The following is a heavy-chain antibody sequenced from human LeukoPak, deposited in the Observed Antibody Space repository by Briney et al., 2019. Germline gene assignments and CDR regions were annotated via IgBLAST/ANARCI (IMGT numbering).Heavy chain of an antibody. CDR1: GVSISSSNSY. J-gene: IGHJ5*02. CDR2: IYYSGNT. CDR3: ARAQLAWFDP. D-gene: IGHD6-6*01. V-gene: IGHV4-39*07. Sequence: SETLSLTCTVSGVSISSSNSYWGWIRQPPGKGLEWIGSIYYSGNTYYNASLKSQVSISIDTSKNQFSLKLSSVTAADTAVYYCARAQLAWFDPWGQGTLVTVSS.